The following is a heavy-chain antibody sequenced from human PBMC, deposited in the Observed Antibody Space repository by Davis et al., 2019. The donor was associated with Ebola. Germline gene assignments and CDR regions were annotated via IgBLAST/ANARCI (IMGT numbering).Heavy chain of an antibody. CDR3: AKTHDGSYFYGMDV. Sequence: KVSCKGSGYSFTSYWIAWVRQMPGKGLECMGIIYAGDSDTRYSPSFQGHVTISVDESINTAYLHWGSLEASDTAMYYCAKTHDGSYFYGMDVWGQGTTVIVSS. J-gene: IGHJ6*02. CDR1: GYSFTSYW. D-gene: IGHD3-10*01. V-gene: IGHV5-51*01. CDR2: IYAGDSDT.